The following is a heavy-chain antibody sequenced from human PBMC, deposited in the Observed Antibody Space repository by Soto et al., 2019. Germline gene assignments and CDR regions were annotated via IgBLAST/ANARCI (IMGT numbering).Heavy chain of an antibody. Sequence: QVQLVESGGGVVQPGRSLRLSCAASGFTFSSYAMHWVRQAPGKGLEWVAGISYDGSNKYYADSVKGRFTISRDNSKYPLYLQMNSLRAEDTAVYYCARAGELTGCSSGWPYYYYYGMDVWGQGTTVTVSS. CDR2: ISYDGSNK. V-gene: IGHV3-30-3*01. D-gene: IGHD6-19*01. CDR3: ARAGELTGCSSGWPYYYYYGMDV. CDR1: GFTFSSYA. J-gene: IGHJ6*02.